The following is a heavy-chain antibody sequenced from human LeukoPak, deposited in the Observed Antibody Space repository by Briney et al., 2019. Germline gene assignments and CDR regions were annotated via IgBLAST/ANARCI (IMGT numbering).Heavy chain of an antibody. Sequence: AAVKVSCKASGYTFTTYDINWVRQATGQGLEWMGWLNPNNGNTGYAQKFQGRVTITRNTSINTAYMELSSLRSEDTAVYYCTRMTVSGRDKWFDPWGQGTLVTVSS. CDR2: LNPNNGNT. J-gene: IGHJ5*02. CDR1: GYTFTTYD. V-gene: IGHV1-8*03. CDR3: TRMTVSGRDKWFDP. D-gene: IGHD6-19*01.